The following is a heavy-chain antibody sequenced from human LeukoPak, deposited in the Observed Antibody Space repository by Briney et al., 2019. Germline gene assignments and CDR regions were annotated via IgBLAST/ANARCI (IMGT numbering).Heavy chain of an antibody. CDR1: GGTFSSYA. CDR3: ARDPTVYCSSTSCRSHNWFDP. Sequence: SVKVSCKASGGTFSSYAISWVRQAPGQGLEWMGGIIPIFGTANYAQKFQGRVTITADKSTSTAYMELSSLRSEDTAVYYCARDPTVYCSSTSCRSHNWFDPWGQGTLVTVSS. CDR2: IIPIFGTA. D-gene: IGHD2-2*01. V-gene: IGHV1-69*06. J-gene: IGHJ5*02.